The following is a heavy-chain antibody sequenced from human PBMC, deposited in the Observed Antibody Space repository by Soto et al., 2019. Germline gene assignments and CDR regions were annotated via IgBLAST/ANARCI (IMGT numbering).Heavy chain of an antibody. D-gene: IGHD5-12*01. J-gene: IGHJ4*02. V-gene: IGHV4-30-2*01. CDR1: GASITYGGYS. CDR2: ISHLEST. Sequence: QLQLHQSGSGLVKASQTLSLTCTLSGASITYGGYSWSWIRQPPGKDLEWLGYISHLESTFYNPSFQSRLTLSIDRSKNQFSLKLASMTAADTAVYYCARGGGYDPFAYWGQGTLVTVAS. CDR3: ARGGGYDPFAY.